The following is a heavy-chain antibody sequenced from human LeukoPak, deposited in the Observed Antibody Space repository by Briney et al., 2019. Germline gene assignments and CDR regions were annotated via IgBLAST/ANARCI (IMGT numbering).Heavy chain of an antibody. V-gene: IGHV3-30-3*01. D-gene: IGHD6-6*01. CDR3: ARGRDSSSDTKSDYNDY. Sequence: GRSLRLSCAASGFTFSSYAMHWVRQAPGKGLEWVAVISYDGSNKYYADSVKGRFTISRDNSKNTLYLQMNSLRAEDTAVYYCARGRDSSSDTKSDYNDYWGQGTLVTVSS. CDR2: ISYDGSNK. CDR1: GFTFSSYA. J-gene: IGHJ4*02.